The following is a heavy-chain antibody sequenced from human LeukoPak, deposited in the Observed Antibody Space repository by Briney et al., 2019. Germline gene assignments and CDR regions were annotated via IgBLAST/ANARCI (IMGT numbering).Heavy chain of an antibody. Sequence: GASVKVSCKASGGTFSSYAISWVRQAPGQGLEWMGGIIPIFGTANYAQKFQGRVTITADESTSTAYMELSSLRSEDTAVYYCARRLYGDSYYYYMDVWGKGTTVTISS. CDR3: ARRLYGDSYYYYMDV. CDR2: IIPIFGTA. CDR1: GGTFSSYA. J-gene: IGHJ6*03. D-gene: IGHD4-17*01. V-gene: IGHV1-69*13.